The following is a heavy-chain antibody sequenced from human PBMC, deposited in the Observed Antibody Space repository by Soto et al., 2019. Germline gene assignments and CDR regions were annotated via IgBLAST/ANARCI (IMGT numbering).Heavy chain of an antibody. Sequence: ASVKVSCKASGYTFTSYGISWVRQAPGQGLEWMGWISAYNGNTNYAQKLQGRVTMTTDTSTSTAYMELRSLRSDDTAVCYCARDKLRYYYYGMDVWGQGTTVTVSS. J-gene: IGHJ6*02. D-gene: IGHD1-7*01. CDR3: ARDKLRYYYYGMDV. V-gene: IGHV1-18*01. CDR2: ISAYNGNT. CDR1: GYTFTSYG.